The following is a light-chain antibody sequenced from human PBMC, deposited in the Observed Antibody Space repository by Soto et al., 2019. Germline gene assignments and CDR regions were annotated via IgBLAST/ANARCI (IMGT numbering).Light chain of an antibody. Sequence: DIQMTQSPSTLSASVGDRVTITCRASQSISSWLAWYQQKPGKAPKLLIYKASSLESGVPSRFSGSGSGTEFTLTIRSLQPDDFATYCCQQYNSSPTFGQGTKVEIK. CDR2: KAS. CDR1: QSISSW. CDR3: QQYNSSPT. V-gene: IGKV1-5*03. J-gene: IGKJ1*01.